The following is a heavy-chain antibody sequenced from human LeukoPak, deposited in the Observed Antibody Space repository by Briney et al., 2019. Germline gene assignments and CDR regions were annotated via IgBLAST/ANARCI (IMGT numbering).Heavy chain of an antibody. V-gene: IGHV4-59*01. J-gene: IGHJ4*02. Sequence: SETLSLTCTVSGSSISSYYWSWIRQPPGKGLEWIGYIYYSGSTNYNPSLKSRVTISVDTSKNQFSLKLSSVTAADTAVYYCARQDGDYPLYYFDYWGQGTLVTVSS. D-gene: IGHD4-17*01. CDR3: ARQDGDYPLYYFDY. CDR1: GSSISSYY. CDR2: IYYSGST.